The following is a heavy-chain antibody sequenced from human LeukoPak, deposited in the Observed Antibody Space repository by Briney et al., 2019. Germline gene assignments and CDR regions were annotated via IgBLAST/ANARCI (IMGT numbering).Heavy chain of an antibody. CDR3: ARPKDTSRPWAFDY. Sequence: GESLQISCKGSGYSFANSWIGWVRQMPGKGLEWMGIIYPGDSDTRYSPSFQGQVTISADKSISTACLQWSSLRTSDTAMYYCARPKDTSRPWAFDYWGQGTLVTVSS. D-gene: IGHD5-18*01. V-gene: IGHV5-51*01. J-gene: IGHJ4*02. CDR1: GYSFANSW. CDR2: IYPGDSDT.